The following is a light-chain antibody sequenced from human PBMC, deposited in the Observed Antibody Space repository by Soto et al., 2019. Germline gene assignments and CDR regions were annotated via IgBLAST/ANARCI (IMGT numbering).Light chain of an antibody. CDR1: SSDVGTYEY. V-gene: IGLV2-14*03. J-gene: IGLJ2*01. CDR3: SSYASNGDVL. Sequence: QSALTQPASVSGSPGQSITIACTGTSSDVGTYEYVSWYQHHPGKAPKLMIYDVSNRPSGVSDRFSGSKSGNTASLTISGLMAEDEADYYCSSYASNGDVLFGGGTKLTVL. CDR2: DVS.